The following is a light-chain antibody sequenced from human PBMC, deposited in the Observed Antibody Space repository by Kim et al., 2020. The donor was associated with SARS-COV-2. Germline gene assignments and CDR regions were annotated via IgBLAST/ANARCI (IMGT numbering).Light chain of an antibody. CDR2: DVS. J-gene: IGLJ2*01. Sequence: QSVLTQPASVSGSPGQSITISCTGTSSDVGGYNYVSWYQQHPGKAPKLMIYDVSNRTSGVTNRFSGSKSGNTASLTISGLQAEDEADYYCSSYTSSSTLRVFGGGTQLTVL. CDR3: SSYTSSSTLRV. V-gene: IGLV2-14*03. CDR1: SSDVGGYNY.